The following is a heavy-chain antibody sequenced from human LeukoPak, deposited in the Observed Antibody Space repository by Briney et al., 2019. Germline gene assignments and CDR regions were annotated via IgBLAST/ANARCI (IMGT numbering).Heavy chain of an antibody. CDR2: IYYSGST. J-gene: IGHJ5*02. D-gene: IGHD6-13*01. CDR1: GGSISSHY. V-gene: IGHV4-59*11. CDR3: ARDLRIAAAGTGWFDP. Sequence: SETLSLTCTVPGGSISSHYWSWIRQPPGKRLEWIGYIYYSGSTNYNPSLKSRVTISVDTSKNQFSLKLSSVTAADTAVYYCARDLRIAAAGTGWFDPWGQGTLVTVSS.